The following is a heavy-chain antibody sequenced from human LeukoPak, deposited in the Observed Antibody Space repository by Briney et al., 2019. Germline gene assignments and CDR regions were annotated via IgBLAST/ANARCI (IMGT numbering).Heavy chain of an antibody. V-gene: IGHV1-69*06. J-gene: IGHJ3*02. CDR3: AREGGGARVKTGVTGHIQTDAFDI. Sequence: SVTVSCTASGGTFSSYAISWVRQAPGQGLEWMGGIIPIFGTANYAQKFQGRVTITADKSTSTAYMELSSLRSEDTAVYYCAREGGGARVKTGVTGHIQTDAFDIWGQGTMVTVSS. D-gene: IGHD7-27*01. CDR1: GGTFSSYA. CDR2: IIPIFGTA.